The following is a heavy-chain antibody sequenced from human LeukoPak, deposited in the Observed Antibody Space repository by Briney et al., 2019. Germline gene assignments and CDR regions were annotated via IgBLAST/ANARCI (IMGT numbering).Heavy chain of an antibody. CDR3: GRVPVRGVYLDAFDI. J-gene: IGHJ3*02. D-gene: IGHD2-8*01. Sequence: PGGSLRLSCAASGFTVRSNYMSWVRQAPGKGLEWVSSIYSGGSTYYADSVKGRFTISRDNSKNTLYFQMNSLRADETALYYCGRVPVRGVYLDAFDIWGQGTMVTVSS. V-gene: IGHV3-66*01. CDR1: GFTVRSNY. CDR2: IYSGGST.